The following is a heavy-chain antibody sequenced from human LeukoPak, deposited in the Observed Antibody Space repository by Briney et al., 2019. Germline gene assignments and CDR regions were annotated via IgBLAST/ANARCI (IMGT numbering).Heavy chain of an antibody. V-gene: IGHV1-2*06. D-gene: IGHD1-26*01. CDR2: INPNNGAT. J-gene: IGHJ4*02. Sequence: ASVKVSCKASGYTFTGYYMHWVRQAPGQGLDWMGRINPNNGATNYAQKLQGRVTITGDTSISTAYMELSSLRSDDTAVYYCTRESGSYHGNDYWGQGTLVTVSS. CDR3: TRESGSYHGNDY. CDR1: GYTFTGYY.